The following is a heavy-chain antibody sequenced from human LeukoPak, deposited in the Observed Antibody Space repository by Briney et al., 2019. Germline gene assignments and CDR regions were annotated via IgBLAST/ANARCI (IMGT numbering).Heavy chain of an antibody. Sequence: SETLSLTCTVSGGSLSSYHWSWIRQPPGKGLEWIGYIYYSGSTNYNPSLKSRVTISVDTSKNQFSLKLSSVTAADTAVYYCARRQTYFDYWGQGTLVTVSS. V-gene: IGHV4-59*08. J-gene: IGHJ4*02. CDR2: IYYSGST. CDR3: ARRQTYFDY. CDR1: GGSLSSYH.